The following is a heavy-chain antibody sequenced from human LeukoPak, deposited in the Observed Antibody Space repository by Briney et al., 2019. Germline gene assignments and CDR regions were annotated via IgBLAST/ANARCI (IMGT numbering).Heavy chain of an antibody. J-gene: IGHJ6*03. V-gene: IGHV1-18*01. CDR1: GYTFTSYD. D-gene: IGHD4-11*01. CDR3: ARGHSIEPYYYYYYMDV. CDR2: ISGYNGNT. Sequence: ASVKVSCKASGYTFTSYDISWVRQAPGQGLEWMGWISGYNGNTNYAQKLQGRVTMTTDTSTSTAYMELRSLRSDDTAVYYCARGHSIEPYYYYYYMDVWGKGTTVTVSS.